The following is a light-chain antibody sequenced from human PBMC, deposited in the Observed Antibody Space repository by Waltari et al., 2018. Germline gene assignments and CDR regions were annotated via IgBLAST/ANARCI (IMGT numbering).Light chain of an antibody. V-gene: IGKV3-20*01. J-gene: IGKJ4*01. CDR1: AIISNDH. CDR2: GAS. Sequence: EIVLTQFPDTLSLSPGERVALSCRASAIISNDHLSWYQKQPGQAPRLLIYGASRRATSVTDRFSGSGSGTDFTLTISRLGPEDFAFYYCHQYGSPPLTFGGGVKVEIK. CDR3: HQYGSPPLT.